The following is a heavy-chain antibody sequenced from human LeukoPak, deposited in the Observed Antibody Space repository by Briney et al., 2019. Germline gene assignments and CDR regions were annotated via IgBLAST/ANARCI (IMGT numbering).Heavy chain of an antibody. CDR2: INTDGSST. D-gene: IGHD3-16*01. Sequence: GGSLRLSCAASGFNFSSYWMHWVRQVPGKGLVWISRINTDGSSTNYADSVKGRFTISRDNAKNTLYLQMNSLRAEDTAVYYCARDIYGYFDLWGRGTLVTVSS. J-gene: IGHJ2*01. V-gene: IGHV3-74*01. CDR3: ARDIYGYFDL. CDR1: GFNFSSYW.